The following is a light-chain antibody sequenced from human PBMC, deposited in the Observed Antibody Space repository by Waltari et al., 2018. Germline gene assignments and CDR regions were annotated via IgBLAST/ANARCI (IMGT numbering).Light chain of an antibody. Sequence: SYVLTQPPSVSVAPGQTARITCEGNKIGSKNVHWYQHKPGQAPVLVVYDDGDRPSGIPGRFSGSNSGNTATLTISRAEAGDEADYYCQVWDSGSDHYVFGTVTTVTVL. V-gene: IGLV3-21*02. CDR3: QVWDSGSDHYV. CDR2: DDG. J-gene: IGLJ1*01. CDR1: KIGSKN.